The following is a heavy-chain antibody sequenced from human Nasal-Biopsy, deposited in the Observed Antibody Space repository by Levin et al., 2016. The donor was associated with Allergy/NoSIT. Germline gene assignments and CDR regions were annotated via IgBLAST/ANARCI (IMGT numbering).Heavy chain of an antibody. CDR1: GFDFSPYS. J-gene: IGHJ4*02. CDR3: ARDYSGNSNPTVPEY. CDR2: IDSSRTIN. Sequence: GESLKISCVVSGFDFSPYSMNWVRQAPGKGLEWVSFIDSSRTINYYADSVKGRFTISRDNAKNSVYLQMNSLRVEDTAIYYCARDYSGNSNPTVPEYWGQGTLVTVSS. V-gene: IGHV3-48*04. D-gene: IGHD6-13*01.